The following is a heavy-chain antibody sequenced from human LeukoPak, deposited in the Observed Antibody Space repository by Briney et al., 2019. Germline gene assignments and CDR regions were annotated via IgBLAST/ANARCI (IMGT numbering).Heavy chain of an antibody. J-gene: IGHJ4*02. CDR1: GYTFSGYY. CDR3: ARDPITIVGATGSFDY. CDR2: INPNSGDT. D-gene: IGHD1-26*01. V-gene: IGHV1-2*02. Sequence: ASVKVSCKASGYTFSGYYIHWVRQAPGQGLEWMGWINPNSGDTNYAQKFQGRVTMTRDTSISTACMELRRLRSDDTAVYYCARDPITIVGATGSFDYWGQGTLVTVSS.